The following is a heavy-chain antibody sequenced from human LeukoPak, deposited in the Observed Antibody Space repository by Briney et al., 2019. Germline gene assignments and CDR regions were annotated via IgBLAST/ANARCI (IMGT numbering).Heavy chain of an antibody. CDR2: ISSSSSYI. J-gene: IGHJ2*01. D-gene: IGHD3-3*01. V-gene: IGHV3-21*01. Sequence: GGSLRLSCAASGFIFSSYSMNWVRQAPGKGLEWVSSISSSSSYIYYADSVKGRFTISRDNAKNSLYLQMNSLRAEDTAVYYCARDEASGYWYFDLWGRGTLVTVSS. CDR3: ARDEASGYWYFDL. CDR1: GFIFSSYS.